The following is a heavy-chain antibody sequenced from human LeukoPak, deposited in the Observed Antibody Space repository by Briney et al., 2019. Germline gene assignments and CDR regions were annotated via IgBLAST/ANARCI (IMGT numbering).Heavy chain of an antibody. Sequence: GGSLRLSCAASGFLFSGYGMHWVRQAPGKGLEWVTFIPYDGSDKYYADSVKGRFTISRDNSKNTLYLQLNSLRADDTALYYCAKQSHDYGGYMDFWGQGTLVTVSS. V-gene: IGHV3-30*02. D-gene: IGHD4-17*01. CDR1: GFLFSGYG. CDR2: IPYDGSDK. CDR3: AKQSHDYGGYMDF. J-gene: IGHJ4*02.